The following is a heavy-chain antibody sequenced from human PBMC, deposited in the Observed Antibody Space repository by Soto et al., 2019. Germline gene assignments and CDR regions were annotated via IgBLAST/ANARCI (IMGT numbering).Heavy chain of an antibody. D-gene: IGHD3-10*01. J-gene: IGHJ4*02. CDR3: ATNYGSGSTHFDY. CDR1: GDTFNFYT. CDR2: IIPMLGMS. Sequence: QVQLVQSGAEVNKPGSPVRVSCTASGDTFNFYTISWVRQVPGQGPEWMGKIIPMLGMSNYAQKFQGRVTIMADKSTSTVYMNLSGLTSEDTADYYCATNYGSGSTHFDYWGQGTLVTVSS. V-gene: IGHV1-69*02.